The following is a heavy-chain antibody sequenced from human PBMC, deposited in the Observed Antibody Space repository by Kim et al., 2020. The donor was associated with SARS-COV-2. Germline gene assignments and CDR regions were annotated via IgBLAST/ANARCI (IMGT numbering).Heavy chain of an antibody. J-gene: IGHJ6*01. CDR1: GYTFTGYY. D-gene: IGHD3-10*01. V-gene: IGHV1-2*02. CDR3: ARTYGSGSFPYYYYGMDV. CDR2: INPNSGGT. Sequence: ASVKVSCKASGYTFTGYYMHWVRQAPGQGLEWMGWINPNSGGTNYAQKFQGRVTMTRDTSISTAYMELSRLRSDDTAVYYCARTYGSGSFPYYYYGMDVWGQGTTVTVSS.